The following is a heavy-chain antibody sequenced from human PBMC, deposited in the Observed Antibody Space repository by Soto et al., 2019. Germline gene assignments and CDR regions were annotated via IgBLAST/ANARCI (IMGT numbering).Heavy chain of an antibody. V-gene: IGHV4-34*01. CDR3: ATSYGSWYYFDY. CDR2: INHSGST. Sequence: SETLSLTCAVYGGSFSGYYWSWIRQPPGKGLEWIGEINHSGSTNHNPSLKSRVTISVDTSKNQFSLKLSSVTAADTAVYYCATSYGSWYYFDYWGQGTLVTVSS. J-gene: IGHJ4*02. CDR1: GGSFSGYY. D-gene: IGHD6-13*01.